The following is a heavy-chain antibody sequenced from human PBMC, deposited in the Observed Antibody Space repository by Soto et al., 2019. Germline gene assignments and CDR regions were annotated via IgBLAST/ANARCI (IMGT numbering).Heavy chain of an antibody. V-gene: IGHV2-5*08. J-gene: IGHJ5*02. CDR3: AKSVSSGWFGWFDP. CDR2: IYWTDDK. CDR1: VIRLHTRGRR. Sequence: PDTPPCPPPVIRLHTRGRRGCCTLQPPGKALEWLGFIYWTDDKRYSPSLKSRLTITKDTSKNQVVLTRTNMEPVDKAKYYCAKSVSSGWFGWFDPWGQGTRVRVPS. D-gene: IGHD6-19*01.